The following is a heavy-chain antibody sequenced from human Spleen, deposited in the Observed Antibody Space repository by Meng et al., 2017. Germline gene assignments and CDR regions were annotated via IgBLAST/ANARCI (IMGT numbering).Heavy chain of an antibody. CDR2: IYYSGSI. D-gene: IGHD6-19*01. V-gene: IGHV4-38-2*02. J-gene: IGHJ4*02. Sequence: SETLSLTCTVSGYSIGSVYYWGWIRQPPGKGLEWIGYIYYSGSIFYNPSLKSRLTISIDTSKDQFSLKLTSVTAADTAVYYCAGGAVARQNYFDYWGQGTLVTVSS. CDR1: GYSIGSVYY. CDR3: AGGAVARQNYFDY.